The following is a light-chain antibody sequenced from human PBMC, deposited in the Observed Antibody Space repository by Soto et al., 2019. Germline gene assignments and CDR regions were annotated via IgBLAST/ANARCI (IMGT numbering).Light chain of an antibody. CDR3: QQYGSSPSWT. CDR2: DAS. Sequence: IVLTQSPGTLSLSPGERATLSCRASQSVSNYLTWYQQKPGQAPRLLIYDASNRATGIPARFSGSGSGTDFTLTISSLQPDDFAVYYCQQYGSSPSWTFGQGTKVDIK. CDR1: QSVSNY. J-gene: IGKJ1*01. V-gene: IGKV3-20*01.